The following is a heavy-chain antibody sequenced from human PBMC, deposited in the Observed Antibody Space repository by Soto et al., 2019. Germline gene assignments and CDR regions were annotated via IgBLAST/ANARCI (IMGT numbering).Heavy chain of an antibody. Sequence: GGALRLSCAGSGFTFTNYSMSWVRHAPGKELEWVANIKPDGSEKWCVYSVKGRFTISRDNAKNSLYLQMIRLRAEDTAMYYCARGVFFDTSGPLPDAFAVRAQGTTV. V-gene: IGHV3-7*04. J-gene: IGHJ3*01. CDR3: ARGVFFDTSGPLPDAFAV. CDR1: GFTFTNYS. CDR2: IKPDGSEK. D-gene: IGHD3-22*01.